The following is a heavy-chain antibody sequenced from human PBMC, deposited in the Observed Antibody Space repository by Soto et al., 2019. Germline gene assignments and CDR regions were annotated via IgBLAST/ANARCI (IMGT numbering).Heavy chain of an antibody. CDR3: ARGQHYDILTGPINFDY. J-gene: IGHJ4*02. CDR2: ISGYDGRT. Sequence: ASVKVSCKTSGYTFTRYGISWVRQAPGQGLEWMGWISGYDGRTNFAQKLQGRVTMTTDTSTSTAYMELRSLRSDDTAVYYCARGQHYDILTGPINFDYWGQGTLVTVSS. CDR1: GYTFTRYG. V-gene: IGHV1-18*01. D-gene: IGHD3-9*01.